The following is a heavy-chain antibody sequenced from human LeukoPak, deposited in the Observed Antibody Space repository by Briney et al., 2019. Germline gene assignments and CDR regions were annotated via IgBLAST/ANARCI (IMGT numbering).Heavy chain of an antibody. J-gene: IGHJ4*02. D-gene: IGHD6-13*01. V-gene: IGHV3-48*01. CDR2: ISSSSSTI. CDR1: GFTFSSYS. CDR3: ARGIQDSSSWPIDY. Sequence: GGSLRLSCAASGFTFSSYSMNWVLQAPGKGLEWVSYISSSSSTIYYADSVKGRFTISRDNAKNSLYLQMNSLRAEDTAVYYCARGIQDSSSWPIDYWGQGTLVTVSS.